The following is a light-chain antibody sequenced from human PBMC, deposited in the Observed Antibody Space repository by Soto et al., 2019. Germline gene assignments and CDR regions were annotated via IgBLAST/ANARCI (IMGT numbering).Light chain of an antibody. CDR1: SSDVGSYNL. J-gene: IGLJ2*01. V-gene: IGLV2-23*02. CDR3: CSYAGSSIFGVV. Sequence: QSALTQPASVSGSPGQSITISCTGTSSDVGSYNLVSWYQQHPGKAPKLMIYEVSKRPSGVSNRFSGSKSGNTASLTISGLQAEDEADYYCCSYAGSSIFGVVFGGGTKLTVL. CDR2: EVS.